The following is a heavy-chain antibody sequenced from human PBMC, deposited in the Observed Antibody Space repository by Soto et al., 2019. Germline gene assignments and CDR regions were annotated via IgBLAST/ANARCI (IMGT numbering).Heavy chain of an antibody. J-gene: IGHJ4*02. V-gene: IGHV4-4*02. CDR2: IYHSGST. D-gene: IGHD3-16*02. CDR1: GGSISSSNW. Sequence: SETLSLTCAVSGGSISSSNWWSWVRQPPGKGLEWIGEIYHSGSTNYNPSLKSRVTISVDKSKNQFSLKLSSVTAADTAVYYCARDAPYDYVWGSYRYFDYWGQGTLVTVSS. CDR3: ARDAPYDYVWGSYRYFDY.